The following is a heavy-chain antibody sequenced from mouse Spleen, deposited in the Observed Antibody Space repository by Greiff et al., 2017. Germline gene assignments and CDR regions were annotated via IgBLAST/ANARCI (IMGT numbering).Heavy chain of an antibody. J-gene: IGHJ4*01. CDR2: INPNNGGT. D-gene: IGHD1-1*01. CDR1: GYTFTDYN. CDR3: ARDLVTTVGDYYAMDY. V-gene: IGHV1-22*01. Sequence: VQLQQSGPELVKPGASVKMSCKASGYTFTDYNMHWVKQSHGKSLEWIGYINPNNGGTSYNQKFKGKATLTVNKSSSTAYMELRSLTSEDSAVYYCARDLVTTVGDYYAMDYWGQGTSVTVSS.